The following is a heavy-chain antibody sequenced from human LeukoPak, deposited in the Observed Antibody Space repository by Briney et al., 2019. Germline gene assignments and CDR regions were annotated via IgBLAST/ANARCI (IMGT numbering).Heavy chain of an antibody. D-gene: IGHD3-3*02. Sequence: SETLSLTCTVSGGSISSYYWSWIRQPPGKGLEWNGYIYYSGSTNYNPSLKSRVTISVDTSKNQFSLKLSSVTAADTAVYYCASISHVWCGYYTAHFDYWGQGTLVTVSS. CDR3: ASISHVWCGYYTAHFDY. CDR1: GGSISSYY. CDR2: IYYSGST. V-gene: IGHV4-59*01. J-gene: IGHJ4*02.